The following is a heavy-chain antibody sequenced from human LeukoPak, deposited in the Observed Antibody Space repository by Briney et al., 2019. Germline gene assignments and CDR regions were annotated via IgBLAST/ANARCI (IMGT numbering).Heavy chain of an antibody. CDR1: GGSCSGYY. Sequence: PSETLSLNCAVYGGSCSGYYWRWIRQPPGKGLEWGGEINHSGSTNYNPSLKSGVTISVDTSKKQFSLKLSSVTAADTAVYYCARGRRVDFCSRNFDYWGQGTLVTVSS. D-gene: IGHD3-3*01. V-gene: IGHV4-34*01. CDR2: INHSGST. CDR3: ARGRRVDFCSRNFDY. J-gene: IGHJ4*02.